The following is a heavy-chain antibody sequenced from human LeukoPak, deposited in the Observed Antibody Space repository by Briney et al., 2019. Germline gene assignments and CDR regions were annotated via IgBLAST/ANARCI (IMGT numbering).Heavy chain of an antibody. Sequence: SETLSLTCTVSGGSISSYYWSWIRQPPGNGLEWIGYIYYSGSTNYDPSLKSRVTISVDTSKNQFSLKLSSVTAADTAVYYCARAVAAAAPEWQFDYWGQGTLVTVSS. CDR2: IYYSGST. V-gene: IGHV4-59*01. CDR3: ARAVAAAAPEWQFDY. CDR1: GGSISSYY. J-gene: IGHJ4*02. D-gene: IGHD6-13*01.